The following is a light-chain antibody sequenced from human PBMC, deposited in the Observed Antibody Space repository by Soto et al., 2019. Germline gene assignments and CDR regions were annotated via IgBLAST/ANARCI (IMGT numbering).Light chain of an antibody. V-gene: IGKV4-1*01. CDR3: HRYYLTPYT. J-gene: IGKJ2*01. CDR2: WYS. CDR1: QSSLYSSNSKNY. Sequence: DIVLTHSPDSLAVSLGERATINCKSRQSSLYSSNSKNYLAWYQQKPGQPPKLLIYWYSTRESGVPARFSGRESETDFTLTISSLQAEDVAVYFCHRYYLTPYTFGQGTQLEIK.